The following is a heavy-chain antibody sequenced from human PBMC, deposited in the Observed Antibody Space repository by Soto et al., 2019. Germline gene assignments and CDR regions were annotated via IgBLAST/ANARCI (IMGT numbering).Heavy chain of an antibody. CDR3: ARETTDFWSGPTPYYYYGMDV. J-gene: IGHJ6*02. D-gene: IGHD3-3*01. V-gene: IGHV3-33*01. CDR2: IWYDGSNK. CDR1: GFTFSSYG. Sequence: PGGSLRLSCAASGFTFSSYGMHWVRQAPGKGLEWVAVIWYDGSNKYYADSVKGRFTISRDNSKNTLYLQMNSLRAEDTAVYYCARETTDFWSGPTPYYYYGMDVWGQGTTVTVSS.